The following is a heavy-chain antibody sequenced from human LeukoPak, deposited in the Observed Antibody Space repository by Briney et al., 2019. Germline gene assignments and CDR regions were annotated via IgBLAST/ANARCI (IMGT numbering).Heavy chain of an antibody. CDR1: GYTFTRFD. CDR2: MNPNSGNT. J-gene: IGHJ5*02. CDR3: ARDLGVVTPRFDP. D-gene: IGHD3-3*01. V-gene: IGHV1-8*03. Sequence: ASVRVSCKASGYTFTRFDINWVRKAPGQGLEWMGWMNPNSGNTGYAQKFQGRVTIGRNISRSTAYMELTSLRSEDTAVYYCARDLGVVTPRFDPWGQGTLVIASS.